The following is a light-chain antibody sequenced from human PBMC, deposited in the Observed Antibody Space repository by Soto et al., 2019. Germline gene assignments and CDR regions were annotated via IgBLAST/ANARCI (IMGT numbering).Light chain of an antibody. V-gene: IGKV3-20*01. CDR3: QHYGSSPCT. CDR1: QSVSSY. Sequence: EIVLTQSPATLSLSPGERATLSCRASQSVSSYLAWYQQKPGQAPRLLITGASSRATGIPDRLSGSGSETVFTLTISRLEPEDFAVYYCQHYGSSPCTFGQGTTLEIK. J-gene: IGKJ2*02. CDR2: GAS.